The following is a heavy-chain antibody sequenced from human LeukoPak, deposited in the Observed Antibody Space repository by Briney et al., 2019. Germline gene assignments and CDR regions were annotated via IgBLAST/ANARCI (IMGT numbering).Heavy chain of an antibody. CDR3: ARPLGNGWFLRDY. CDR1: GFTISGFF. Sequence: QPGGSLRLSCAASGFTISGFFMTWVRRAPGKGLEWVANIKEDGSEKYYVDSVRGRFTISRDNAKNSLYLQMNNLRAEDTAVYYCARPLGNGWFLRDYWGRGTLVTVSS. D-gene: IGHD6-19*01. V-gene: IGHV3-7*01. CDR2: IKEDGSEK. J-gene: IGHJ4*02.